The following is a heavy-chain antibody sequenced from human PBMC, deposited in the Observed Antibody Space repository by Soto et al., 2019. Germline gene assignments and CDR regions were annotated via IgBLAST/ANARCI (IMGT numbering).Heavy chain of an antibody. J-gene: IGHJ5*02. V-gene: IGHV3-7*03. D-gene: IGHD1-26*01. CDR1: GFTFSSYW. Sequence: PGGSLRLSCAASGFTFSSYWMSWVRQAPGKGLEWVANIKQDGSEKYYVDSVKGRFTISRDNAKNSLYLQMNSLRAEDTAVYYCARDRVVGATGWFDPWGQGTLVTVSS. CDR2: IKQDGSEK. CDR3: ARDRVVGATGWFDP.